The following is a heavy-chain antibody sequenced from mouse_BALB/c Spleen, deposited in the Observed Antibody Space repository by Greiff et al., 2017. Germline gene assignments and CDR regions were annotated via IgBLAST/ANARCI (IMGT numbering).Heavy chain of an antibody. CDR3: ADRFAY. V-gene: IGHV5-12-1*01. Sequence: EVMLVESGGGLVKPGGSLKLSCAASGFAFSSYDMSWVRQTPEKRLEWVAYISSGGGSTYYPDTVKGRFTISRDNAKNTLYLQMSSLKSEDTAMYYCADRFAYWGQGTLVTVSA. CDR1: GFAFSSYD. CDR2: ISSGGGST. J-gene: IGHJ3*01.